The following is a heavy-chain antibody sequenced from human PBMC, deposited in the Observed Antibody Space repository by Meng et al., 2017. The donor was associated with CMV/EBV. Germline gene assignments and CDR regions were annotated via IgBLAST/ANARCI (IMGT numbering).Heavy chain of an antibody. CDR1: GGSFSGYY. J-gene: IGHJ5*02. CDR2: INHSGST. V-gene: IGHV4-34*01. D-gene: IGHD6-13*01. CDR3: ARGRSGTGRRRIAAAGWFDP. Sequence: SETLSLTCAVYGGSFSGYYWSWIRQPPGKGLEWIGEINHSGSTNYNPSLKSRVTISVDTSKNQFSLKLSSVTAADTAVYYCARGRSGTGRRRIAAAGWFDPWGQGTLVNVSS.